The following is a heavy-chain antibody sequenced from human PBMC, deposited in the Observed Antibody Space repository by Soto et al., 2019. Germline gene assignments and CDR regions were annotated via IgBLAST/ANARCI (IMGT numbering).Heavy chain of an antibody. CDR2: INAGNGNT. CDR1: GYTFTSYA. Sequence: QVQLVQSGAEAKKPGASVKVSCKASGYTFTSYAMHWVRQAPGQRLEWMGGINAGNGNTKYSQKFQGRVTITRDTSASTAYMELSSLRSEDTAVYYCARSIVVVTALDYWGQGTLVTVSS. D-gene: IGHD2-21*02. V-gene: IGHV1-3*01. CDR3: ARSIVVVTALDY. J-gene: IGHJ4*02.